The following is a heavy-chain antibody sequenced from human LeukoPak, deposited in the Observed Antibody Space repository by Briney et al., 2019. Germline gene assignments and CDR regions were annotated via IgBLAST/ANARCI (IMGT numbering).Heavy chain of an antibody. Sequence: PGGSLRLSCAASGFTVSSNYTSWVRQAPGKGLEWVSVIYSGGSTYYADSVKGRFTISRDNSKNTLYLQMNSLRAEDTAVYYCARAVNGGSSFDYWGQGTLVTVSS. V-gene: IGHV3-66*02. CDR2: IYSGGST. CDR3: ARAVNGGSSFDY. CDR1: GFTVSSNY. J-gene: IGHJ4*02. D-gene: IGHD2-8*01.